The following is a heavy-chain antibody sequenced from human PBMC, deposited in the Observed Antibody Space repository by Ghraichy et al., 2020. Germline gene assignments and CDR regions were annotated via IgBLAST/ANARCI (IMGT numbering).Heavy chain of an antibody. Sequence: GESLNISCAASGFTFNTYTMNWVRHAPGKGLEWVSSISGTSSYFYYGDSVRGRFTISRDNAKNSLYLQMNSLRAEDTAVYYCARALRGYYYGMDVWGQGTTVTVSS. J-gene: IGHJ6*02. V-gene: IGHV3-21*01. CDR2: ISGTSSYF. CDR1: GFTFNTYT. D-gene: IGHD3-10*01. CDR3: ARALRGYYYGMDV.